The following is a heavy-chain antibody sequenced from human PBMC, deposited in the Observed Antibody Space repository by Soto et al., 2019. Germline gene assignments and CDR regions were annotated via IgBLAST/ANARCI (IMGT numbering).Heavy chain of an antibody. J-gene: IGHJ5*02. CDR1: VGSISSSSYN. D-gene: IGHD6-19*01. CDR3: ARHFARTTELKKSGYSSGWYFLFNGDNWFDP. Sequence: PSETLSLTCNVSVGSISSSSYNWGWIRQPPGKGLEWIGSIYYSANTYYNPSLKSRVTISVDTSKNQFSLKLSSVTAADTAVYYCARHFARTTELKKSGYSSGWYFLFNGDNWFDPWRQGTLVTVSS. CDR2: IYYSANT. V-gene: IGHV4-39*01.